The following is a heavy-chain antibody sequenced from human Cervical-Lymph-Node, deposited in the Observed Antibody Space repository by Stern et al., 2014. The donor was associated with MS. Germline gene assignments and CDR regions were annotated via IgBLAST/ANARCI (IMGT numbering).Heavy chain of an antibody. V-gene: IGHV3-30*18. CDR2: IRYDGSDK. J-gene: IGHJ6*02. CDR3: AKEFGYYGMDV. Sequence: VQLVESGGGVVRPGRSLTLSCVASGFNFGTYGIHWVRQAPGKGLEWIAVIRYDGSDKYYADSVKGRFTLVRDDSKNTAYLQMNSLRVDDTAVYYCAKEFGYYGMDVWGQGTTVTVSS. CDR1: GFNFGTYG. D-gene: IGHD3-16*01.